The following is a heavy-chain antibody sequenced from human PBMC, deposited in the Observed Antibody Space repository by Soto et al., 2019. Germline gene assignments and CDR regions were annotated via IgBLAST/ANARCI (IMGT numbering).Heavy chain of an antibody. V-gene: IGHV3-7*01. CDR3: ARASHWSSGYYHYYYAMDA. CDR2: IKEDGSEK. CDR1: GSTFSVYS. D-gene: IGHD3-22*01. J-gene: IGHJ6*02. Sequence: PGGSLRLSCAASGSTFSVYSMTWVRQAPGKGLEWVANIKEDGSEKYYVDSVKGRFTISRDNAKNSLYLRMNSLRAEDTAVYYCARASHWSSGYYHYYYAMDAWGQGTTVTVSS.